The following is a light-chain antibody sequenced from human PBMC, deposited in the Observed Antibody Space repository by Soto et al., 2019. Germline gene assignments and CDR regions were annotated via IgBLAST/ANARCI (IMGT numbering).Light chain of an antibody. J-gene: IGKJ3*01. CDR1: QDISNF. CDR2: DAS. V-gene: IGKV1-33*01. CDR3: QQYDNLPPFT. Sequence: DIQMTQSPSSLSASVGDRVTITCQASQDISNFLNWYQQKPGTAPQLLIYDASNLETGVPSGFSGSGSGTDFTFTISSLQPEDIATYYCQQYDNLPPFTFGPGTKVDIK.